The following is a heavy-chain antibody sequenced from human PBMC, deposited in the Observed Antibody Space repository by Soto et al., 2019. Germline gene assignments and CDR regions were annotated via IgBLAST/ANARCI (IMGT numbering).Heavy chain of an antibody. CDR1: GFTFSSYS. D-gene: IGHD3-3*01. CDR3: ARGGRADYDFWSGYYTGNYYYYGMDV. J-gene: IGHJ6*02. Sequence: VGSLRLSCAASGFTFSSYSMNWVRQAPGKGLEWVSSISSSSSYRYYADSVKGRFTISRDNAKNSLYLQMNSLRAEDTAVYYCARGGRADYDFWSGYYTGNYYYYGMDVWGQGTTVTVSS. CDR2: ISSSSSYR. V-gene: IGHV3-21*01.